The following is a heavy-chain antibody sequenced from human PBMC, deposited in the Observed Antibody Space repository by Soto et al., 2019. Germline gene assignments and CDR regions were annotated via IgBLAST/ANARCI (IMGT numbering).Heavy chain of an antibody. J-gene: IGHJ3*02. CDR1: GGSISSGGYS. CDR2: IFLSGST. CDR3: ARGHYYDSSGYYRDAFDI. Sequence: SETLSLTCAVSGGSISSGGYSWSWIRQPPGKGLEWIGYIFLSGSTYYNPSFKSRVTISVDSSKNHFSLKLSFVTAADTAFFYCARGHYYDSSGYYRDAFDIWGQGTMVTVSS. D-gene: IGHD3-22*01. V-gene: IGHV4-30-2*01.